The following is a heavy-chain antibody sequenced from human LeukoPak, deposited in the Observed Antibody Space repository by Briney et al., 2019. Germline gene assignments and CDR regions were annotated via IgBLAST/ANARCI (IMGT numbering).Heavy chain of an antibody. V-gene: IGHV1-18*04. J-gene: IGHJ6*04. Sequence: ASVKVSCKASGYTFTSHGISWVRQAPGQGLEWMGWISAYNGNTNYAQKLQGRVTMTTDTSTSTAYMELRSLRSDDTAVYYCARDDDYGSGSYYHYYYGMDVWGKGTTVTVSS. CDR2: ISAYNGNT. CDR3: ARDDDYGSGSYYHYYYGMDV. CDR1: GYTFTSHG. D-gene: IGHD3-10*01.